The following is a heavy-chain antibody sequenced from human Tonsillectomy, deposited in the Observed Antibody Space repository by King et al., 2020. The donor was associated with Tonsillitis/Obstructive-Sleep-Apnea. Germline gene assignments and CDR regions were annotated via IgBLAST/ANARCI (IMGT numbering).Heavy chain of an antibody. V-gene: IGHV2-5*02. J-gene: IGHJ4*02. CDR2: IYWDDDK. CDR1: GFSLSTSGVG. Sequence: ITLKESGPTLVKPTQTLTLTCTFSGFSLSTSGVGVGWIRHPPGKALEWLAVIYWDDDKRCSPSLKSRLTSTKNTSKNQVVLTMTNMDPVDTATYYCAHRPSARYFDYWGQGTLVTVSS. CDR3: AHRPSARYFDY.